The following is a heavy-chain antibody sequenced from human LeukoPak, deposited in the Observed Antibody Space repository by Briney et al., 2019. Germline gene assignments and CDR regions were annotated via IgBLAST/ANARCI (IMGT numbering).Heavy chain of an antibody. D-gene: IGHD6-13*01. V-gene: IGHV3-23*01. CDR1: GFPFSSYP. J-gene: IGHJ4*02. Sequence: PGGSLRLSCAGSGFPFSSYPISWVRQPPGKGLEWVSAITASGDSTYSADSVKGRFTISRDNSRNTLFLEMSSLRAEDTAVYYCAKDTGIAAASTPFDYWGQGTLVTVSS. CDR2: ITASGDST. CDR3: AKDTGIAAASTPFDY.